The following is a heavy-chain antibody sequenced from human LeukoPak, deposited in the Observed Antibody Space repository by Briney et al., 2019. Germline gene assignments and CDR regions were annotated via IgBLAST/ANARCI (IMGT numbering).Heavy chain of an antibody. CDR1: GGSFSVYY. CDR3: ARGPLFPALSEYELDDSSGHAGDY. V-gene: IGHV4-34*01. Sequence: PSETLSLTCAVYGGSFSVYYWSWIRHPPGKGLEWIGEINHCGSTNNNPTLKCRLTISVDTSKNQVSLKLSSVNAADTAVYYCARGPLFPALSEYELDDSSGHAGDYWGQGTLVTVSS. CDR2: INHCGST. D-gene: IGHD3-22*01. J-gene: IGHJ4*02.